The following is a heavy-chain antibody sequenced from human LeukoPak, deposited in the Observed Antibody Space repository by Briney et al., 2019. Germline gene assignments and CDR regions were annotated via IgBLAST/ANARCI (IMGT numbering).Heavy chain of an antibody. V-gene: IGHV3-11*04. J-gene: IGHJ4*02. CDR3: ARVKYYYDSSGYFPFDY. Sequence: GGSLRLSCAASGFTFSDYYMSWIRQAPGKGLEWVSYISSSGSTIYYADSVKGRFTISRDNAKNSLYLQMNSLGAEDTAVYYCARVKYYYDSSGYFPFDYWGQGTLVTVSS. D-gene: IGHD3-22*01. CDR2: ISSSGSTI. CDR1: GFTFSDYY.